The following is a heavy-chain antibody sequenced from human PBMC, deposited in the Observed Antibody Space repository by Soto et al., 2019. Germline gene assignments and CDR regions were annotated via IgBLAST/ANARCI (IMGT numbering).Heavy chain of an antibody. J-gene: IGHJ6*03. CDR1: GFTFSNYW. D-gene: IGHD2-21*01. Sequence: EVQLVESGGALVQPGGSLRLSCAASGFTFSNYWMYWVRQAPGKGLVWVSRLDSEGGNTLYADSVKGRFTISRDNARNTLYLQMDSLRGEDTAVYXCATDRGRVINSXXIINANHMGVXGKGTTVTVSS. V-gene: IGHV3-74*01. CDR3: ATDRGRVINSXXIINANHMGV. CDR2: LDSEGGNT.